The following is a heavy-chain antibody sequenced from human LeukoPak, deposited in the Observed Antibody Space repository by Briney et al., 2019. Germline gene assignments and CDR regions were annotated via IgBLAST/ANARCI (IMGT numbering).Heavy chain of an antibody. Sequence: SETLSLTCTVSGGSISSSSYYWGWIRQPPGKGLEWIGEIYHSGSTNYNPSLKSRVTISVDKSKNQFSLKLSSVTAADTAVYYCKGIAVAGTSVRGLNWFDPWGQGTLVTVSS. D-gene: IGHD6-19*01. CDR1: GGSISSSSYY. V-gene: IGHV4-39*07. CDR2: IYHSGST. CDR3: KGIAVAGTSVRGLNWFDP. J-gene: IGHJ5*02.